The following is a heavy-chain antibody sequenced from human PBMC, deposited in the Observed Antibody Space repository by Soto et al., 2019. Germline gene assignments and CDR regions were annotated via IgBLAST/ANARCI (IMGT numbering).Heavy chain of an antibody. D-gene: IGHD6-13*01. Sequence: EAQLLESGGGLVQPGGSLRLSCAASGFAFSNFAMSWVRQAPGKGLEWVSAIGSGSRGTHYAESVEDRFTISRDDSKTTRYWQLNSLTAADTAVYYCAAPRAAVPHTRYFDPWGQGTPVTVSP. V-gene: IGHV3-23*01. CDR3: AAPRAAVPHTRYFDP. CDR1: GFAFSNFA. CDR2: IGSGSRGT. J-gene: IGHJ5*02.